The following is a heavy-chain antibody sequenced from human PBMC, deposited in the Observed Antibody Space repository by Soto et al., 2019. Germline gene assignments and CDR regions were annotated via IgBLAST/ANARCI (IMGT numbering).Heavy chain of an antibody. CDR2: MNPNRGNT. V-gene: IGHV1-8*01. CDR1: GYTFTSYD. J-gene: IGHJ5*02. CDR3: ARGSARGSGDDNWVDP. Sequence: QVQLVQSGAEVKKPGASVKVSCKASGYTFTSYDINWVRQATGQRLEWMGWMNPNRGNTGYAQKFQGRVTMTRNTSISTAYMELSSLRSEDTAVYYCARGSARGSGDDNWVDPWGQGTLVTVSS. D-gene: IGHD2-15*01.